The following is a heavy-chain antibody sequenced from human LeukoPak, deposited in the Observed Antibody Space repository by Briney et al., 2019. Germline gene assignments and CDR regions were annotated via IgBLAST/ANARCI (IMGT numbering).Heavy chain of an antibody. Sequence: SETLSLTCTVSGGSLSSSSYYWGWIRQPPGKGLEWIGSIYYSGSTQYNPSLKSRVTISVDTSKNQFSLKLSSVTAADTAVYYCARRRASYSDSSGYYYGGWFDPWGQGTLVTVSS. CDR3: ARRRASYSDSSGYYYGGWFDP. J-gene: IGHJ5*02. D-gene: IGHD3-22*01. CDR1: GGSLSSSSYY. CDR2: IYYSGST. V-gene: IGHV4-39*01.